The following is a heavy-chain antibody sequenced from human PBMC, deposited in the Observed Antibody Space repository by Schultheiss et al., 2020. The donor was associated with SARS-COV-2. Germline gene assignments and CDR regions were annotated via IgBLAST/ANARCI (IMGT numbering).Heavy chain of an antibody. Sequence: GGSLRLSCAASGLTVSSNYMSWVRQAPGKGLEWVSVIYSGGSTYYADSVKGRFSISIDNSKNTLYLQMNSLRAEDTTVYYCARVQMGATVDYWGQGTLVTVSS. CDR1: GLTVSSNY. V-gene: IGHV3-66*01. CDR2: IYSGGST. CDR3: ARVQMGATVDY. D-gene: IGHD1-26*01. J-gene: IGHJ4*02.